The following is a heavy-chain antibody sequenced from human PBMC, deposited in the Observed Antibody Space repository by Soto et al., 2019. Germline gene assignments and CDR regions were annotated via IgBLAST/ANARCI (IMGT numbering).Heavy chain of an antibody. D-gene: IGHD2-2*01. V-gene: IGHV3-23*01. CDR1: GFTFSSYA. CDR2: ISGSGGSI. Sequence: GGSLRLSCAASGFTFSSYAMSWVRQASGKGLEWVSSISGSGGSIYYADSVKGRFTISRDNSKNTLDLQMNSLRAEDTAVYYCAKRNLVVRPPFDYWGQGTLVTVSS. J-gene: IGHJ4*02. CDR3: AKRNLVVRPPFDY.